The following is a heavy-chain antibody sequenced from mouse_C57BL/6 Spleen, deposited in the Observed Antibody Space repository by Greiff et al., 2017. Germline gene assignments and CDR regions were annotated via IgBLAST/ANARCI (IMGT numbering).Heavy chain of an antibody. CDR3: ARGGPLYYIDY. J-gene: IGHJ2*02. CDR2: IYPGDGGT. Sequence: VQLQQSGAELVKPGASVTISCKASGYAFSSYWMHWVKQRPGKGLEWIGQIYPGDGGTTYNGKFKGKATLPAAKSSSTAYMQLSSLAVEDSAVYFCARGGPLYYIDYWGQGTSLTGSS. CDR1: GYAFSSYW. D-gene: IGHD1-1*02. V-gene: IGHV1-80*01.